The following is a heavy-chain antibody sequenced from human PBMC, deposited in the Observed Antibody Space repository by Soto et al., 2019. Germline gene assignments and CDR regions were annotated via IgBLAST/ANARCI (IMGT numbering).Heavy chain of an antibody. D-gene: IGHD3-10*01. CDR3: SESGSGSYYNFVDLAPFDY. CDR2: IYHSGST. V-gene: IGHV4-38-2*01. CDR1: GYSISSGYY. Sequence: SETLSLTCAVSGYSISSGYYWGWIRQPPGKGLEWIGSIYHSGSTYYNPSLKSRVTISVDTSKNQFSLKLSSVTAADTAVYYCSESGSGSYYNFVDLAPFDYWGQGTLVTVSS. J-gene: IGHJ4*02.